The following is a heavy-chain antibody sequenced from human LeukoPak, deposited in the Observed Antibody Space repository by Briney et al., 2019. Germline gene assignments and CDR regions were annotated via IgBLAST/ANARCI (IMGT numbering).Heavy chain of an antibody. D-gene: IGHD3-10*01. Sequence: GGSLRHSCAASGFTFSSHAMSWVRQAPGKGLEWVSTISGSGGSTYYADSVKGRFTISRDNSKNTLYLQMNSLSAEDTAVYYCAKAYDSGTYYPDYWGQGTLVTVSS. J-gene: IGHJ4*02. CDR3: AKAYDSGTYYPDY. CDR2: ISGSGGST. V-gene: IGHV3-23*01. CDR1: GFTFSSHA.